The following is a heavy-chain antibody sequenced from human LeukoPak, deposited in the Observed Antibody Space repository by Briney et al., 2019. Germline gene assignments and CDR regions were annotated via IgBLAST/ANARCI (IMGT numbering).Heavy chain of an antibody. CDR3: AKDLGYCSGGSCQIGNY. J-gene: IGHJ4*02. CDR2: IWYDGSNK. V-gene: IGHV3-33*06. CDR1: GFTFSSYG. Sequence: GGSLRLSCAASGFTFSSYGMHWVRQAPGKGLEWVAVIWYDGSNKYYADSVKGRFTISGDNSKNTLYLQMNSLRAEDTAVYYCAKDLGYCSGGSCQIGNYWGQGTLVTVSS. D-gene: IGHD2-15*01.